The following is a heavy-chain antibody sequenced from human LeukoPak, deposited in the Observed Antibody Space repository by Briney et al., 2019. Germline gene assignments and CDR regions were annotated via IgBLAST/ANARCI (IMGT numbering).Heavy chain of an antibody. CDR1: GFTFGSYS. Sequence: GGSLRLSCAASGFTFGSYSMNWVRQAPGKGLEWVSSISSSSSYIYYADSVKGRFTISRDNAKNSLYLQMNSLRAEDTAVYYCARDYGDHDVFDYWGQGTLVTVSS. V-gene: IGHV3-21*01. D-gene: IGHD4-17*01. CDR3: ARDYGDHDVFDY. CDR2: ISSSSSYI. J-gene: IGHJ4*02.